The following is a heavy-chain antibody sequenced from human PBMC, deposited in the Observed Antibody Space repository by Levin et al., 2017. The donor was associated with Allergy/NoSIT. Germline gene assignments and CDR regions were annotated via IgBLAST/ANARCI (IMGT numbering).Heavy chain of an antibody. V-gene: IGHV4-31*03. CDR1: GDSISGGTFY. D-gene: IGHD3-10*01. J-gene: IGHJ6*02. CDR2: IHHSGSA. Sequence: KASETLSLTCTVSGDSISGGTFYWSWIRQRPGTGLEWIGFIHHSGSAYYNPSLKSRLMMSLNTSKSQFSLRVTSVTVADTAVYYCAGDECAWLGECYGMDVWGQGTTVIVSS. CDR3: AGDECAWLGECYGMDV.